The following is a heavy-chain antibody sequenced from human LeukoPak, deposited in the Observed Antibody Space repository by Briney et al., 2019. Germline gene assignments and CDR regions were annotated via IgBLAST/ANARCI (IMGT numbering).Heavy chain of an antibody. J-gene: IGHJ4*02. CDR1: GGSFGFYS. V-gene: IGHV4-34*12. Sequence: SETLSLTRGVHGGSFGFYSWSWLRQSPGKGLEWIGEIIHTGTTTYNPSLASRVTVSIDTSNNQFSLTLTSVTAADTAVYYCARRGNYIDHWGQGALVTVSS. CDR2: IIHTGTT. CDR3: ARRGNYIDH.